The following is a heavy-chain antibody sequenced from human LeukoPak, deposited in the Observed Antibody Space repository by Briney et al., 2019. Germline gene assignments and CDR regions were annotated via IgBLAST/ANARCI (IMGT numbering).Heavy chain of an antibody. V-gene: IGHV4-59*08. CDR3: ARHRSEQWLVYYYYYGMDV. CDR1: GGSISSYY. CDR2: IYYSGST. D-gene: IGHD6-19*01. J-gene: IGHJ6*02. Sequence: PSETLSLTCTVSGGSISSYYWSWIRQPPGKGREGMGYIYYSGSTNYNPSLKSRVTISVDTSKNQFSLKLSSVTAADTAVYYCARHRSEQWLVYYYYYGMDVWGQGTTVTVSS.